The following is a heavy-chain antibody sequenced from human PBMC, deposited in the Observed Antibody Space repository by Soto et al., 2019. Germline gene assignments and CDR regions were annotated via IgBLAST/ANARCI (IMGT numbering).Heavy chain of an antibody. Sequence: SETLSLTCSVSGASISSTSYYWGWIRQPPGKGLQWIGSIHYTGSIDYSPSLRGRVSMSVDTSKNQFSLRLSSVTAADTAVYYCARSDKIQLDYWGQGTLVTVSS. D-gene: IGHD5-18*01. J-gene: IGHJ4*02. CDR2: IHYTGSI. V-gene: IGHV4-39*01. CDR3: ARSDKIQLDY. CDR1: GASISSTSYY.